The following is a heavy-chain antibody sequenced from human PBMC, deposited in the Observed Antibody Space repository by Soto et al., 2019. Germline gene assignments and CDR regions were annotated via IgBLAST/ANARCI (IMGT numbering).Heavy chain of an antibody. CDR3: ARHNYGSGITYFDY. J-gene: IGHJ4*02. V-gene: IGHV4-4*02. D-gene: IGHD3-10*01. Sequence: PSETLSLTCAVSGTSISSTFWWTWVRQPPGKGLEWIGEVYHTGTTKYNPSLKNRVTISVDKSNNQFSLELRAVTAADTAVYYCARHNYGSGITYFDYWGLGTLVTVSS. CDR2: VYHTGTT. CDR1: GTSISSTFW.